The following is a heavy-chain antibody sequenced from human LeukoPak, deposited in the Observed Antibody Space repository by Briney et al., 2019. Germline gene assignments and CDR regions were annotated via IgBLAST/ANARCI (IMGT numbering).Heavy chain of an antibody. V-gene: IGHV3-7*01. Sequence: GGSLRLSCAASGFTFSDYWMTWVRQAPGKGLEWVANIKPDGSEKYYVDSVKGRFTISRDNAKNSLYLQMNSLRAEDTAVYYCARSGSGYFDYWGQGSLVTVSS. CDR2: IKPDGSEK. CDR3: ARSGSGYFDY. J-gene: IGHJ4*02. CDR1: GFTFSDYW.